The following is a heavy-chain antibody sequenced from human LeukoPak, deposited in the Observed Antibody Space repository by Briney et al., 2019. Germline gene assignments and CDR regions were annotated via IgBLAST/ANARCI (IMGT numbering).Heavy chain of an antibody. J-gene: IGHJ4*02. CDR1: GYTFTTFG. Sequence: ASVKVSCKASGYTFTTFGISWVRQAPGQGLEWVGWISAQSGNTEYARKFQDRVTMTTEPATTTADMDLRSLTSDDTAVYFCARDTDHYFDYWGQGTLVTVSS. D-gene: IGHD2-8*02. V-gene: IGHV1-18*01. CDR3: ARDTDHYFDY. CDR2: ISAQSGNT.